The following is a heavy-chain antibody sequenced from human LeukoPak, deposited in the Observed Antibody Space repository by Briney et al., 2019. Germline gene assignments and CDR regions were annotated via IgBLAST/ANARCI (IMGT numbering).Heavy chain of an antibody. CDR2: ISSSSSTI. J-gene: IGHJ4*02. Sequence: GGSLRLSCAASGFTFSSYSMNWVRQAPGKGLEWVSYISSSSSTIYYADSVKGRFAISRDNAKNPLYLQMNSLRDEDTAVYYCARTLAAAGTLYFDYWGQGTLVTVSS. CDR1: GFTFSSYS. CDR3: ARTLAAAGTLYFDY. V-gene: IGHV3-48*02. D-gene: IGHD6-13*01.